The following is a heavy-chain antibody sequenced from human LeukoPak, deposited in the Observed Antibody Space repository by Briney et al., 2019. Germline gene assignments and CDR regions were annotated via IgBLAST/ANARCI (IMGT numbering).Heavy chain of an antibody. CDR2: ITSGGNT. CDR3: ARGKASSKTYYYDSSGYLFDY. J-gene: IGHJ4*02. D-gene: IGHD3-22*01. Sequence: GGSLRLSSAASGFTFSSSAMSWVRQAPGKGLEWVSGITSGGNTYYADSVKGRFTISRDNSKNTLYLQMNSLRAEDTAVYYCARGKASSKTYYYDSSGYLFDYWGQGTLVTVSS. CDR1: GFTFSSSA. V-gene: IGHV3-23*01.